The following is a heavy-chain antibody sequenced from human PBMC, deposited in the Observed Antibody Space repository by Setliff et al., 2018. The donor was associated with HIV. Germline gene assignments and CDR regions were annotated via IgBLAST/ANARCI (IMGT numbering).Heavy chain of an antibody. D-gene: IGHD5-12*01. CDR3: ARSTPSVGYISEH. Sequence: SETLSLTCAVSGYSISSGFYWSWMRQPPGKGLEWIGSIYQSGNTNYNPSLESRLTISVDTAKNQFSLKLNSVTAADAAVYYCARSTPSVGYISEHWGQGTLVTVSS. CDR1: GYSISSGFY. CDR2: IYQSGNT. J-gene: IGHJ4*02. V-gene: IGHV4-38-2*01.